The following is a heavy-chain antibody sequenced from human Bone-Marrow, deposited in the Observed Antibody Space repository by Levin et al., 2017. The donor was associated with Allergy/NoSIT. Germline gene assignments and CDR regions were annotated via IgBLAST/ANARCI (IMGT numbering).Heavy chain of an antibody. Sequence: SETLSLTCTVSGGSISSGDYYWSWIRQPPGKGLEWIGYIYYSGSTYYNPSLKSRVTISVDTSKNQFSLKLSSVTAADTAVYYCARDPVVTAMGDFDYWGQGTLVTVSS. D-gene: IGHD2-21*02. V-gene: IGHV4-30-4*01. CDR2: IYYSGST. CDR3: ARDPVVTAMGDFDY. J-gene: IGHJ4*02. CDR1: GGSISSGDYY.